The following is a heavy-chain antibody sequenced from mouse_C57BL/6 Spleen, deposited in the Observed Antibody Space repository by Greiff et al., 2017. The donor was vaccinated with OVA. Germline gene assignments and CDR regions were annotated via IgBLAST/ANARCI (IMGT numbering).Heavy chain of an antibody. J-gene: IGHJ2*01. CDR1: GYSFTGYF. CDR2: INPYNGDT. V-gene: IGHV1-20*01. Sequence: VQLKESGPELVKPGDSVKISCKASGYSFTGYFMNWVMQSHGKSLEWIGRINPYNGDTFYNQKFKGKATLTVDKSSSTAHMELRSLTSEDSAVYYCAREEGTTVVANFDYWGQGTTLTVSS. CDR3: AREEGTTVVANFDY. D-gene: IGHD1-1*01.